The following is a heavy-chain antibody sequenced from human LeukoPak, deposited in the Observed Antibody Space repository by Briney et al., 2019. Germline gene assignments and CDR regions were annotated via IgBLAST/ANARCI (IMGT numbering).Heavy chain of an antibody. CDR3: AKDIGYYGSGAYYNDPSYYYGMDV. CDR2: ISWNSGRL. V-gene: IGHV3-9*01. Sequence: PGRSLRLSCAASGFIFDDYAMHWVRQAPGKGLEWVSGISWNSGRLGYADSVKGRFTISRDNAKNSLYLQMNSLRAEDTALYYCAKDIGYYGSGAYYNDPSYYYGMDVWAKGPRSPSP. J-gene: IGHJ6*02. D-gene: IGHD3-10*01. CDR1: GFIFDDYA.